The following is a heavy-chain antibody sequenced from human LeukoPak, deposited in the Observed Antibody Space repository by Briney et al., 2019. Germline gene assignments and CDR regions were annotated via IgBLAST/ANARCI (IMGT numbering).Heavy chain of an antibody. V-gene: IGHV3-23*01. CDR1: GFTFSTYA. CDR2: ISASSSST. J-gene: IGHJ4*02. CDR3: AKGAQYEFWSGYTLEYFDV. D-gene: IGHD3-3*01. Sequence: GGSLRLSCAASGFTFSTYAMSWVRQAPGKGLEWVSFISASSSSTHYIDSVKGRFTISRDNSENALYLQINSLRAEDTATYYCAKGAQYEFWSGYTLEYFDVSGKGTLVTVSS.